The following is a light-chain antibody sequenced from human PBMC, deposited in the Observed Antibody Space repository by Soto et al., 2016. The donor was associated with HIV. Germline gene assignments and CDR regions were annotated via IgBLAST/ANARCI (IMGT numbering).Light chain of an antibody. Sequence: AIQMTQSPSSLSASVGDRVTITCRASQGIRNELGWYQQKPGKAPKLLIYAASSLGSGVPLRFSGSGSGTDFTLTISSLQPEDFATYYCLQDYNYPRTFGQGTKVEIK. CDR1: QGIRNE. CDR2: AAS. J-gene: IGKJ1*01. CDR3: LQDYNYPRT. V-gene: IGKV1-6*01.